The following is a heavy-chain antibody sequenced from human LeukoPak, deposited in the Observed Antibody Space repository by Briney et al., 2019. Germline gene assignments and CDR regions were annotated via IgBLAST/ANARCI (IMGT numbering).Heavy chain of an antibody. CDR1: GYTFTGYY. J-gene: IGHJ4*02. V-gene: IGHV1-2*02. D-gene: IGHD3-10*01. Sequence: ASVKVSCKASGYTFTGYYMHWVRQAPGQGLEWMGWVNPNSGGTNYAQKFQGRVTMTRDTSISTAYMELSRLRPDDTAVYYCARARNTMVQILFDYWGQGTLVTVSS. CDR2: VNPNSGGT. CDR3: ARARNTMVQILFDY.